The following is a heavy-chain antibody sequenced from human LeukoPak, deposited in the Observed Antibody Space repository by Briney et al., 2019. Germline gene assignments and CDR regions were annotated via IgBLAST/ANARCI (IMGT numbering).Heavy chain of an antibody. CDR2: IYFSGYT. CDR1: GGSISSHY. D-gene: IGHD5-24*01. Sequence: SETLSLTCVVSGGSISSHYWSWIRQPPGKGLEWIGYIYFSGYTNYNPSLKSRVTISVDTSNNQFSLRLNSVTAADTAVYYCARMGEGYNYGYYHYGMDVWGQGTTVTVSS. CDR3: ARMGEGYNYGYYHYGMDV. J-gene: IGHJ6*02. V-gene: IGHV4-59*08.